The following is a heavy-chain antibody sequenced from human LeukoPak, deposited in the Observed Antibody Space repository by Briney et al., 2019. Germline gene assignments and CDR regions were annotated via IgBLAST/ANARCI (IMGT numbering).Heavy chain of an antibody. CDR2: IYPGDSDT. V-gene: IGHV5-51*01. D-gene: IGHD5/OR15-5a*01. CDR3: ARQGGYIVSTMYYFDY. Sequence: GESLKISGKGSEYSFTSYWIGWVRQLPGKGLEWMGIIYPGDSDTRYSPSFQGQVTISADKSISTAYLQWSSLRASDTAMYYCARQGGYIVSTMYYFDYWGQGTLVTVSS. CDR1: EYSFTSYW. J-gene: IGHJ4*02.